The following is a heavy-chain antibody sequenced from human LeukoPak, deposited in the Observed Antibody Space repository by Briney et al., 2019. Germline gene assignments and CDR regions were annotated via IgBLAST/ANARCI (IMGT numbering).Heavy chain of an antibody. J-gene: IGHJ5*02. D-gene: IGHD2-2*01. CDR3: AKDFRGSTSSNRRFDP. CDR2: INSNGDDT. CDR1: GFTFSHYS. V-gene: IGHV3-64*01. Sequence: PGGSLRLSCAASGFTFSHYSMHWVRQAPGKGLEYVSAINSNGDDTYYANSVKGRFTISRDNSKNTLYLQMNSLRAEDTAVYYCAKDFRGSTSSNRRFDPWGQGTLVTVSS.